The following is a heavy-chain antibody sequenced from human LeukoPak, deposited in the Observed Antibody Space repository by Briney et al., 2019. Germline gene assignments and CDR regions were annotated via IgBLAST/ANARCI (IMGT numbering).Heavy chain of an antibody. CDR1: GFTFSSYG. CDR3: AKNGGSYDSSGYYIDY. D-gene: IGHD3-22*01. J-gene: IGHJ4*02. CDR2: IWYDGSNK. V-gene: IGHV3-33*06. Sequence: GGSPRLSCAASGFTFSSYGMHWVRQAPGKGLEWVAVIWYDGSNKYYADSVKGRFTISRDNSKNTLYLQMNSLRAEDTAVYYCAKNGGSYDSSGYYIDYWGQGTLVTVSS.